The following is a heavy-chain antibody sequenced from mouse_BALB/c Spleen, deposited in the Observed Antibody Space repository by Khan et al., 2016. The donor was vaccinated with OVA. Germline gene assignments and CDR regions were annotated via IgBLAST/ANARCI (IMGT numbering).Heavy chain of an antibody. CDR3: ASGGYWYFDV. D-gene: IGHD1-1*02. CDR1: GYTFTNYG. CDR2: INTYTGEP. Sequence: QIQLVQSGPELKKPGETVKISCKASGYTFTNYGMNWVKQAPGKGLKWMGWINTYTGEPTHADDFKGRFAFSLETSASTAYLQLNNLKNEDTATYFCASGGYWYFDVWGAGTTVTVSS. V-gene: IGHV9-3-1*01. J-gene: IGHJ1*01.